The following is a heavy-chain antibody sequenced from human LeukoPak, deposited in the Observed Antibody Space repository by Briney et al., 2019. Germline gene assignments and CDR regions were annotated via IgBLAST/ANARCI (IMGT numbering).Heavy chain of an antibody. CDR3: TRLNRLLQLGGGNWFDP. V-gene: IGHV3-73*01. CDR2: IRSKANSYAT. D-gene: IGHD1-26*01. J-gene: IGHJ5*02. Sequence: PGGSLRLSCAASGFTFSGSAMHWVRQASGKGLEWVGRIRSKANSYATAYAASVKGRFTISRDDSKNTAYLQMNSLKTEDTAVYYCTRLNRLLQLGGGNWFDPWGQGTLVTVSS. CDR1: GFTFSGSA.